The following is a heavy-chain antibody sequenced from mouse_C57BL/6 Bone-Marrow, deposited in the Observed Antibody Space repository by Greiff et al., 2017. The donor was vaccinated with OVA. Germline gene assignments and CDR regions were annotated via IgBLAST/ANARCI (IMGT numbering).Heavy chain of an antibody. CDR2: IYPGGGYT. CDR3: ARRGDYYYGPWYFDV. D-gene: IGHD1-1*01. CDR1: GYTFTNYW. J-gene: IGHJ1*03. Sequence: QVQLQQSGAELVRPGTSVKMSCKASGYTFTNYWIGWAKQRPGHGLEWIGDIYPGGGYTNYNEKFKGKATLTADKSSSTAYMQFSSLTSEDSAIYYCARRGDYYYGPWYFDVWGTGTTVTVSS. V-gene: IGHV1-63*01.